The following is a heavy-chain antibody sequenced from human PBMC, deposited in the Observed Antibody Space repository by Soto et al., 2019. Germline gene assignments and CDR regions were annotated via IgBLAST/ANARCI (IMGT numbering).Heavy chain of an antibody. CDR2: INDDGSRI. CDR3: VRDVELQGFDY. J-gene: IGHJ4*02. CDR1: GFTFSSFS. V-gene: IGHV3-74*01. Sequence: EAQLVESGGGLVQPGGTLRLSCAASGFTFSSFSMHWVRQVPGKGLVWVSRINDDGSRIRYADSVKGRFTISRDNAKNTLYLQMNSLRAEDTAVYYCVRDVELQGFDYWGQGTLVTVSS. D-gene: IGHD1-26*01.